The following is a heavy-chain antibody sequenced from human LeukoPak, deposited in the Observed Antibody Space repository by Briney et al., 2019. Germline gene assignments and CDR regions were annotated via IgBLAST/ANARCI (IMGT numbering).Heavy chain of an antibody. Sequence: SETLSLTCTVSGGSISSRSYYWGWIRQPPGKGLEWIGSIYYSGSTYYNPSLKSRVTISVDTSKNQFSLKLSSVTAADTAVYYCARDRVVPAAIPRRWFDPWGQGTLVTVSS. V-gene: IGHV4-39*07. CDR3: ARDRVVPAAIPRRWFDP. CDR2: IYYSGST. CDR1: GGSISSRSYY. J-gene: IGHJ5*02. D-gene: IGHD2-2*01.